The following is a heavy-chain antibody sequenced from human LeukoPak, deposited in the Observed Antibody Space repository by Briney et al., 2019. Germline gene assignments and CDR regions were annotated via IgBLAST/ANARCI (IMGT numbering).Heavy chain of an antibody. D-gene: IGHD3-10*01. CDR1: GGSISSSSYY. V-gene: IGHV4-39*07. CDR2: IYYSGST. CDR3: ARGKYYYGSGSLYFDY. J-gene: IGHJ4*02. Sequence: PSETLSLTCTVSGGSISSSSYYWGWIRQPPGKGLEWIGSIYYSGSTYYNPSLKSRVTMSVDTSKNQFSLKLSSVTAADTAVYYCARGKYYYGSGSLYFDYWGQGTLVTVSS.